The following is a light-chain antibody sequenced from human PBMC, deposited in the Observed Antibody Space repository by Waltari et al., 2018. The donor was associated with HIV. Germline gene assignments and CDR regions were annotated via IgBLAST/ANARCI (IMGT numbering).Light chain of an antibody. Sequence: QSVLTQPPSASGTPGQRVTISCSGSSSNIGTNYIYWYQQLPDRFSGSKSGTSVFLAISGLRSEDEADYYCAAWDENLSGRVVFGGGTKLTVL. J-gene: IGLJ2*01. CDR1: SSNIGTNY. CDR3: AAWDENLSGRVV. V-gene: IGLV1-47*01.